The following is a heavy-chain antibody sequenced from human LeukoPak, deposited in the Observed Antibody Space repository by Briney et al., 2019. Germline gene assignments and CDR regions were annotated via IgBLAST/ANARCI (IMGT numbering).Heavy chain of an antibody. J-gene: IGHJ4*02. V-gene: IGHV1-18*01. Sequence: ASVKVSCKASGYTFTSYGIGWVRQAPGQGLEWMGWISAYNGNTNYAQKLQGRVTMTTDTSTSTAYMELRSLRSDDTAVYYCARDYDFWSGYLGGYWGQGTLVTVSS. CDR1: GYTFTSYG. D-gene: IGHD3-3*01. CDR3: ARDYDFWSGYLGGY. CDR2: ISAYNGNT.